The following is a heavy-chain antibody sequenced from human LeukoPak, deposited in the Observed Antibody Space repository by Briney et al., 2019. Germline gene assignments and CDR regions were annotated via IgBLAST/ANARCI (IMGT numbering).Heavy chain of an antibody. D-gene: IGHD3-9*01. CDR3: ARGTGNSFDR. CDR1: GFTFSGYS. CDR2: VTASGTLK. J-gene: IGHJ4*02. V-gene: IGHV3-21*01. Sequence: GGSLRLSCAASGFTFSGYSMNWVRQAPGKGLEWVSPVTASGTLKYYADSVAGRFTISRDSAQNSVSLQMNSLKAEDTAVYYCARGTGNSFDRWGQGILVTVSS.